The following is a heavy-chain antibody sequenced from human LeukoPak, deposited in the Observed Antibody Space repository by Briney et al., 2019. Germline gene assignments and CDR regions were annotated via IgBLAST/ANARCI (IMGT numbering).Heavy chain of an antibody. J-gene: IGHJ3*02. D-gene: IGHD4-17*01. V-gene: IGHV3-9*01. Sequence: GGSLRLSCLTSGLMFDDYALQWVRPAPGRGLEWVSAVGWHGGSIAYADSVKSRFTTSRDNAKRSLYLQMNSLRGEDTALYYCTKDKTVRGSYGDAFDIWGQGTVVTVSS. CDR3: TKDKTVRGSYGDAFDI. CDR2: VGWHGGSI. CDR1: GLMFDDYA.